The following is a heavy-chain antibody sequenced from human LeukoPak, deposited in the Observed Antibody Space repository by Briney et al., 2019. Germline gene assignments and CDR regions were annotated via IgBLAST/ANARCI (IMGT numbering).Heavy chain of an antibody. D-gene: IGHD2-8*01. CDR2: ISSRSSYI. V-gene: IGHV3-21*01. CDR1: GFTFRSYS. Sequence: GGSLRLSCAASGFTFRSYSMNWVRQAPGKGLEGVSSISSRSSYIYYADSVKGRFTISRDNAKNSLYLQMNSMRAEDTAVYYCARDELLLGYCTNGVCPKDYYYYMDVWGKGTTVTVSS. CDR3: ARDELLLGYCTNGVCPKDYYYYMDV. J-gene: IGHJ6*03.